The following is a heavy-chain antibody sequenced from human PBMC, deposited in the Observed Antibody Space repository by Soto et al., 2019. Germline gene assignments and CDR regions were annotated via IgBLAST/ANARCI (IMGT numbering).Heavy chain of an antibody. CDR2: IYPGDSDT. CDR3: AGGGVRGVITRTRDYYGMDV. D-gene: IGHD3-10*01. V-gene: IGHV5-51*01. J-gene: IGHJ6*02. Sequence: RGESLKISCKGSGYSFTTYWIGWVRQMPGRGLEWMGIIYPGDSDTRYSPSFQGQVTISADKSISTAYLQWSSLKASDTAMYYCAGGGVRGVITRTRDYYGMDVWGQWTTVLVSS. CDR1: GYSFTTYW.